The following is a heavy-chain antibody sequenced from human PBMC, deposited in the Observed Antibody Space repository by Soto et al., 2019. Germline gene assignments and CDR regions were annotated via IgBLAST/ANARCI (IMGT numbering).Heavy chain of an antibody. Sequence: GGSLRLSCAASGFPFSDQYMDWVRQAPGKGLEWVGRIRDKANSYTTEYAASVKGRFTISRDDSKNSLYLQMNSLKAEDTAVYYCTRGRSDWPFDYWGQGTLVTVSS. CDR2: IRDKANSYTT. V-gene: IGHV3-72*01. CDR3: TRGRSDWPFDY. D-gene: IGHD6-19*01. CDR1: GFPFSDQY. J-gene: IGHJ4*02.